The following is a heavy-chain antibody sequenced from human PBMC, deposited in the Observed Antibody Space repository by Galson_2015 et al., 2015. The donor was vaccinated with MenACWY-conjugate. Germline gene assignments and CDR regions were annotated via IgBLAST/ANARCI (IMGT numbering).Heavy chain of an antibody. CDR2: IKHDGSGK. CDR1: GFTFSNSW. CDR3: ARAKEQRLSKTFDV. V-gene: IGHV3-7*01. Sequence: SLRLSCATSGFTFSNSWMGWVRQAPGKGLEWVANIKHDGSGKFYVDSVKGRFIISRDSAKNSLYLQMDSLRAEDTAVYFCARAKEQRLSKTFDVWGQGTLVTVSS. D-gene: IGHD6-25*01. J-gene: IGHJ3*01.